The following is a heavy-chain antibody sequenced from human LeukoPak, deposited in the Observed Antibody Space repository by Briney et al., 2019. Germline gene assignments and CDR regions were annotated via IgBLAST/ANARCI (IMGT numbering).Heavy chain of an antibody. CDR3: ARPYYGDYGYYFDY. V-gene: IGHV3-64*01. CDR2: ISSNGGSS. Sequence: GSLRLTCAASGFTFSSYAMHWVRQAPGKGLEYVSAISSNGGSSYYANSVKGRFTISRDNSKNTLYLQMGSLRAEDMAVYYCARPYYGDYGYYFDYWGQGTLVTVSS. CDR1: GFTFSSYA. D-gene: IGHD4-17*01. J-gene: IGHJ4*02.